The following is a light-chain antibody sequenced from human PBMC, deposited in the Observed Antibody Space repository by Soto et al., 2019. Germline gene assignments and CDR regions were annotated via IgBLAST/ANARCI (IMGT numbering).Light chain of an antibody. CDR1: PRLGYGDGSTY. Sequence: DVGMAQFSLSLLFTLGQPACLSLRANPRLGYGDGSTYLSWMQQRPGQSPRRLIYQVSKRDSGVPGRFSGSGSGTDFTLKISRVEAEDVGVYYCMQGTHWPPTFGQGTRLAIK. CDR2: QVS. V-gene: IGKV2-30*01. CDR3: MQGTHWPPT. J-gene: IGKJ5*01.